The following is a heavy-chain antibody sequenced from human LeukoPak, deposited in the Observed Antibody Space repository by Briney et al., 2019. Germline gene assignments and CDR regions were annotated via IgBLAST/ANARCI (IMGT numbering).Heavy chain of an antibody. J-gene: IGHJ4*02. CDR3: AREGGGIAAAGMDY. CDR2: IKQDGSEK. CDR1: GFTFSSYW. Sequence: GGSLRLSCAASGFTFSSYWMSWVRQAPGKGLEWVANIKQDGSEKYYVDSVKGRFTISRDNAKNSLYLQMNSLRAEDTAVYYCAREGGGIAAAGMDYWGQGTLVTVSS. V-gene: IGHV3-7*01. D-gene: IGHD6-13*01.